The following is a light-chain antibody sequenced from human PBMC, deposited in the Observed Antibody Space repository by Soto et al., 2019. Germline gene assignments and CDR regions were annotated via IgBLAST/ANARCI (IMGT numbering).Light chain of an antibody. CDR1: SSDVGGYNY. J-gene: IGLJ1*01. CDR2: DVS. CDR3: CSHAGSYTYV. V-gene: IGLV2-11*01. Sequence: QSVLTQPRSVSGSPGQSLTISCTGTSSDVGGYNYVSWYQQHPGKVPKLMIYDVSKRPSGVPDRFSGSKSGNTASLTISGLQAEDEADHYCCSHAGSYTYVFGTGTKLTVL.